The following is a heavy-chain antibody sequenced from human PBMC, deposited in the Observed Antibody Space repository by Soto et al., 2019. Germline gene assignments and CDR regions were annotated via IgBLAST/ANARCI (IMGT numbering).Heavy chain of an antibody. J-gene: IGHJ4*02. CDR3: ARVAYHLNGKDY. D-gene: IGHD2-2*01. CDR1: GFTFSSYW. CDR2: INPDGSDK. Sequence: EVHLVESGGGLVQPGGSLRLSCAASGFTFSSYWMTWVRQAPGKGLEWVANINPDGSDKTYVDSVKGRCTISRDNAKNSLFLQLNSLRAEDTAVYYCARVAYHLNGKDYWGQGTLVTVSS. V-gene: IGHV3-7*01.